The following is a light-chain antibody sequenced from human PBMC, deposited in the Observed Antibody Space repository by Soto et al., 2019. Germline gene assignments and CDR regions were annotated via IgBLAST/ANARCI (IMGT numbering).Light chain of an antibody. Sequence: QSVLTQPRSVSGSPGQSVTISCTGTSSDVGGYNYVSWYQQHPGKAPKLMIYDVSKRPSGVPDRFSGSKSGNTASLTISGLQAEDEADYYCSSYTPSSTLVFGAGTNVTVL. CDR1: SSDVGGYNY. CDR3: SSYTPSSTLV. CDR2: DVS. J-gene: IGLJ1*01. V-gene: IGLV2-11*01.